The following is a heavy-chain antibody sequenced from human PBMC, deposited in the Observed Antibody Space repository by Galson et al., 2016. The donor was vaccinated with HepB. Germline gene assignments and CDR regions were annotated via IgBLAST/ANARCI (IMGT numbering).Heavy chain of an antibody. D-gene: IGHD6-19*01. J-gene: IGHJ4*02. CDR2: ISYDGSSK. Sequence: SLRLSCAASGFTFTSYGMHRVRQAPGKGLEWVAVISYDGSSKYYADAVKGRFTISRDNSKNTLYLQMNSLRAEDTAVYYCAKDRSYSGGGRTYFDYWGQGTLVTVSS. CDR1: GFTFTSYG. V-gene: IGHV3-30*18. CDR3: AKDRSYSGGGRTYFDY.